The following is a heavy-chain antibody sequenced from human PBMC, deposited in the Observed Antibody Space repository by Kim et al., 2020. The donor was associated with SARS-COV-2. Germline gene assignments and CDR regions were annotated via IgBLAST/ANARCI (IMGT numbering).Heavy chain of an antibody. CDR3: ARASEPLYSRPFDY. CDR1: GFTFSSYE. D-gene: IGHD2-8*01. J-gene: IGHJ4*02. V-gene: IGHV3-48*03. Sequence: GGSLRLSCVASGFTFSSYEMNWVRQAPGKGLEWVSYLSSSGSSKYYADSVKGRFTISRDNAKSSLYLQMNSLRAEDTAFYYCARASEPLYSRPFDYWGQGTLVTVSS. CDR2: LSSSGSSK.